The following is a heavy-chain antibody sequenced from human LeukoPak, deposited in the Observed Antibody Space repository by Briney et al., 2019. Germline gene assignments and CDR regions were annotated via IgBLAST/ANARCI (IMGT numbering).Heavy chain of an antibody. D-gene: IGHD1-26*01. V-gene: IGHV4-61*02. CDR1: AGSVSSVSSC. J-gene: IGHJ4*02. Sequence: PSETLSLTCTVSAGSVSSVSSCWSWVRHPAGKGLERIERIYTSGITDNNPSLKIPVTISLDTTKNQFSLNMSSVTAADTADYYFARGPGAITQEAFDYWGEGTLVTLSP. CDR3: ARGPGAITQEAFDY. CDR2: IYTSGIT.